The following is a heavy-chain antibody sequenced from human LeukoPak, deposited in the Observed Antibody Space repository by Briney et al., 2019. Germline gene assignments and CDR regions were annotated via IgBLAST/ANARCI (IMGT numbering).Heavy chain of an antibody. CDR2: INAGNGNT. J-gene: IGHJ6*02. V-gene: IGHV1-3*01. D-gene: IGHD5-18*01. Sequence: ASVKVSCKASGYTFTSYAMHWVRQAPGQRLEWMGWINAGNGNTKYSQKFQGRVTITRDTSASTAYMELSSLRSEDTAVYYCAAGVIGSDTALVTTGYNGMDVWAQGTTVTVSS. CDR1: GYTFTSYA. CDR3: AAGVIGSDTALVTTGYNGMDV.